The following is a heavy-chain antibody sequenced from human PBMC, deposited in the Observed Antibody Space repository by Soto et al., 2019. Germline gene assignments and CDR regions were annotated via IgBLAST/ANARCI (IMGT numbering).Heavy chain of an antibody. V-gene: IGHV3-13*01. CDR1: GCTFSSYD. D-gene: IGHD6-13*01. CDR2: IGTAGDT. Sequence: PGGSLRLSCAASGCTFSSYDMHWVRQATGKGLEWVSAIGTAGDTYYPGSVKGRFTISRENAKNSLYLQMNSLRAGDTAVYYCARGPGVSEPQLAPYYYYYGMDVWGQGTTVTVSS. CDR3: ARGPGVSEPQLAPYYYYYGMDV. J-gene: IGHJ6*02.